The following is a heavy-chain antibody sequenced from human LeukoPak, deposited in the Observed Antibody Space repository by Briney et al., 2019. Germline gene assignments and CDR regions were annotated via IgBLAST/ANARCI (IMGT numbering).Heavy chain of an antibody. CDR3: AKETASKCYSYFYALDV. V-gene: IGHV3-9*01. Sequence: GRSLRLSCAASGFTFDEYAMHWVRQAPGKGLEWVSGISWSSGSLGYADSVKGRFTISRDNAKKSLYLQMNSLRAEDTALYYCAKETASKCYSYFYALDVWGQGTTVTVSS. J-gene: IGHJ6*02. CDR1: GFTFDEYA. CDR2: ISWSSGSL. D-gene: IGHD2-2*01.